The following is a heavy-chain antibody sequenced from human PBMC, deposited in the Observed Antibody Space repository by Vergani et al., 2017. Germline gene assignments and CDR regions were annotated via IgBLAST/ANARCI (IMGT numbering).Heavy chain of an antibody. CDR1: GFSLSNARMG. Sequence: QVTLKESGPVLVKPTETLTLTCTVSGFSLSNARMGVSWIRQPPGKALEWLAHIFSNDEKSYSTSLKSRLTISKDTSKSQVVLTMTNMDPVDTATYYCAHSQSYYDFWSGQTVFDYWGQGTLVTVSS. J-gene: IGHJ4*02. CDR2: IFSNDEK. D-gene: IGHD3-3*01. V-gene: IGHV2-26*01. CDR3: AHSQSYYDFWSGQTVFDY.